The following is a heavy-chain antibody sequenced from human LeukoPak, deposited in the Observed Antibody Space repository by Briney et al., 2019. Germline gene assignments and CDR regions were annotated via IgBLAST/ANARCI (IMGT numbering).Heavy chain of an antibody. V-gene: IGHV4-59*08. CDR1: GGSISSYY. Sequence: SETLSLTCTVSGGSISSYYWSWIRQSPGKGLEWIGYIDYSGSAYYNPSLKSRVTISVDTAKNQFSLKLSSVTAADTAVYYCARMYGGNYYGMDVWGQGTTVTVSS. D-gene: IGHD2-8*01. J-gene: IGHJ6*02. CDR3: ARMYGGNYYGMDV. CDR2: IDYSGSA.